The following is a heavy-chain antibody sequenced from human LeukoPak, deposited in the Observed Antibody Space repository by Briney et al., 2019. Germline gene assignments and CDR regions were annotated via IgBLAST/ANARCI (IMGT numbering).Heavy chain of an antibody. CDR1: GYTFIYYY. D-gene: IGHD4-11*01. J-gene: IGHJ4*02. Sequence: ASVKVSCKASGYTFIYYYMHWVRQAPGQGLEWMGRINPNSGAADYTQEFQDRVTMTRDPSINTVYMELSRLRSDDTAVYYCARASYSSDATHFDYWGQGTLVTVSS. CDR2: INPNSGAA. V-gene: IGHV1-2*06. CDR3: ARASYSSDATHFDY.